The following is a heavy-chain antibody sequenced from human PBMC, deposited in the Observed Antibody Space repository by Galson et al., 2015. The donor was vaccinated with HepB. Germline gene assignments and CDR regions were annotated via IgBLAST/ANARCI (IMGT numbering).Heavy chain of an antibody. Sequence: SLRLSCAASGFPFSSYALHWVRQAPGKGLEWVAFISYDGINKYYADSVTGRFTISRDNSKNTLYLQMNSPRAEDTAVYYCARDERADFNPYFYYYGMDVWGQGTTVTVSS. D-gene: IGHD2-21*02. V-gene: IGHV3-30*04. CDR3: ARDERADFNPYFYYYGMDV. J-gene: IGHJ6*02. CDR1: GFPFSSYA. CDR2: ISYDGINK.